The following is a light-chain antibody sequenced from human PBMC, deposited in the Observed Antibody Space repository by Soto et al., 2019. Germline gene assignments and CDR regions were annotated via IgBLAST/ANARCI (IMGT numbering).Light chain of an antibody. CDR1: QGSRND. Sequence: AIQMTQSPSSLSASVGDRVTITCRASQGSRNDLDWFQQKPGKAPKLLIYAASNLQSGVPARFSGSGSGTDFTLTISSLQPEDFATDYCLQKYSSPFTFGHGNKVDIK. V-gene: IGKV1-6*01. CDR3: LQKYSSPFT. J-gene: IGKJ3*01. CDR2: AAS.